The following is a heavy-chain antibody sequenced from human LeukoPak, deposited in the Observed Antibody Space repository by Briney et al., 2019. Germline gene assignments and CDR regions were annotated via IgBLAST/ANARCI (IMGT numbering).Heavy chain of an antibody. CDR3: ARDKVGVIPLFDY. V-gene: IGHV3-30*03. Sequence: PGRSLRLSCAASGFTFSSYGMHWVRQAPGKGLEWVAVISYDGSNKYYADSVRGRFTISRDNSKNTLYLQMNSLGAEGTALYYCARDKVGVIPLFDYWGHGTLVTVS. D-gene: IGHD3-10*01. J-gene: IGHJ4*01. CDR1: GFTFSSYG. CDR2: ISYDGSNK.